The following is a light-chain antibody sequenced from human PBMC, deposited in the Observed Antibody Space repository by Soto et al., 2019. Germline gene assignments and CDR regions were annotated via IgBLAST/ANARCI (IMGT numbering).Light chain of an antibody. CDR2: EVS. Sequence: HSVLTQPASVSGSPGQSITISCIGTSSDVGRYNLVSWYQQHPGKAPKVLIYEVSERPSGVSNRFSGSKSGTTASLTLSGLQAEDEAEYYCCSYAGSRTHVLFVGGTKVTVL. V-gene: IGLV2-23*02. CDR3: CSYAGSRTHVL. CDR1: SSDVGRYNL. J-gene: IGLJ2*01.